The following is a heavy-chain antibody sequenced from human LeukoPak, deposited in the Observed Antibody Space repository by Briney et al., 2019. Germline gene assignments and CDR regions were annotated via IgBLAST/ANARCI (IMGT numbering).Heavy chain of an antibody. CDR3: ARRGASSNWFGS. CDR2: IYNSVTT. V-gene: IGHV4-59*02. CDR1: GASVSSHS. D-gene: IGHD4/OR15-4a*01. J-gene: IGHJ5*01. Sequence: SETLSLTCSVPGASVSSHSLSWIRQPPGQQLESIGMIYNSVTTNYRPSLKSRVTISVDASKNQLSLKLSSVTAADTAVYYCARRGASSNWFGSWGQGTLVTVSS.